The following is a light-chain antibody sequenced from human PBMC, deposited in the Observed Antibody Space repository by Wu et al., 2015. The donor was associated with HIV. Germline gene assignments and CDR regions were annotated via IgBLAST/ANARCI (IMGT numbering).Light chain of an antibody. J-gene: IGKJ2*01. CDR1: QSISDN. Sequence: EIVLTQSPATLSVSPGERATLSCRASQSISDNLAWYQQKPGQAPRLLMYGASKTATGIPGRFSGSGAGTEFTLTISSLQSEDFAVYYCQQYNRWPRTFGQGTKLEIK. V-gene: IGKV3-15*01. CDR3: QQYNRWPRT. CDR2: GAS.